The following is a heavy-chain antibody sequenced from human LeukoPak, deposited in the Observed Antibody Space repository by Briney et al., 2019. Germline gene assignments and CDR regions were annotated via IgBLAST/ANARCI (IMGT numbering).Heavy chain of an antibody. J-gene: IGHJ4*02. V-gene: IGHV3-73*01. CDR3: AGPYDGTGYAFDY. Sequence: GGSLRLSCAASGFTFSGSAMHWVRQASGKGPEWVGRIRSKANNYATAYAASVKGSLTISRDDSKNTAYLQMNSLKTEDTAVYYCAGPYDGTGYAFDYWGRGTLVTVSS. D-gene: IGHD3-22*01. CDR1: GFTFSGSA. CDR2: IRSKANNYAT.